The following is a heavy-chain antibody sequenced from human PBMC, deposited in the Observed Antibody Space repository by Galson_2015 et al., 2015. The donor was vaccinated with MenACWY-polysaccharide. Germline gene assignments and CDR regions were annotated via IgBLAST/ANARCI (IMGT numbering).Heavy chain of an antibody. CDR1: GFTFSRYW. CDR2: INGDGNST. D-gene: IGHD1-1*01. CDR3: TKDFDWNDGH. J-gene: IGHJ4*02. V-gene: IGHV3-74*01. Sequence: SLRLSCAASGFTFSRYWMHWLRQAPGKGLVWVSRINGDGNSTNCADSVKGRFTISRDSAKNTLYLQMNSLRAEDTAVYYCTKDFDWNDGHWGQGTLVTVSS.